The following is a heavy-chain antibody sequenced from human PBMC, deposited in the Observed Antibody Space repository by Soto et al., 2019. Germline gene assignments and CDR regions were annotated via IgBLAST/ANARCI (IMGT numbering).Heavy chain of an antibody. Sequence: GGSLRLSCAASGFTFSSYEMNWVRQAPGKGLEWVSYISSSGSTIYYADSVKGRFTISRDNAKNSLYLQMNSLRAEDTAVYYCARGQYYGSGSYYGMDVWGQGTTVTVS. V-gene: IGHV3-48*03. D-gene: IGHD3-10*01. CDR3: ARGQYYGSGSYYGMDV. J-gene: IGHJ6*02. CDR1: GFTFSSYE. CDR2: ISSSGSTI.